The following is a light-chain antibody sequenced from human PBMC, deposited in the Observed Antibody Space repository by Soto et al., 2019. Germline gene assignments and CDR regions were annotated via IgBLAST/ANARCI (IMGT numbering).Light chain of an antibody. CDR1: SGHSTYI. CDR3: ETGDTNTRV. V-gene: IGLV4-60*02. Sequence: QSVLAQSSSASASLGSSVKLTFTLSSGHSTYIIAWHQQQPGKAPRYLMNLEGSGSYNKGSGVPDRFSGSSSGADRYLTISNLQFEDEADYYCETGDTNTRVFGTGGKLTV. J-gene: IGLJ1*01. CDR2: LEGSGSY.